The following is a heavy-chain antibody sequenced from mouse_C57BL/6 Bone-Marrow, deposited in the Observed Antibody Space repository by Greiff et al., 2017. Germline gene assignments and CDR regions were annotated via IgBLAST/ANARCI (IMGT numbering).Heavy chain of an antibody. CDR2: IDPSDSYT. J-gene: IGHJ4*01. CDR1: GYTFTSYW. Sequence: QVQLQQPGAELVMPGASVKLSCKASGYTFTSYWMHWVKQRPGQGLEWIGEIDPSDSYTNYNQKFKDKSTLTVDKSSSTAYMQLSSLTSEDSAVYYCAREAYYVAMDYWGQGTSVTVSS. D-gene: IGHD1-1*01. CDR3: AREAYYVAMDY. V-gene: IGHV1-69*01.